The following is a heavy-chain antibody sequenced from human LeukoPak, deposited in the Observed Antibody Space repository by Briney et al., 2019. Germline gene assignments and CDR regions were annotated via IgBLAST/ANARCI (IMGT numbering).Heavy chain of an antibody. V-gene: IGHV4-39*07. CDR2: VYSSGSL. CDR3: ARARRQRDYFDF. D-gene: IGHD1-1*01. J-gene: IGHJ4*02. Sequence: SETLSLTCTVPGGSISIRKYYWAWIRQPPGRQLEWIGSVYSSGSLYYNPSLKSRVTISVDTSNNQFSLKLNSVSAADTALYYCARARRQRDYFDFWGQGARVTVSS. CDR1: GGSISIRKYY.